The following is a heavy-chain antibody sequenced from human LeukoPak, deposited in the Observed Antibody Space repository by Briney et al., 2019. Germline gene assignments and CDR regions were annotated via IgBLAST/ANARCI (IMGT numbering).Heavy chain of an antibody. D-gene: IGHD1-14*01. Sequence: GGSLRLSCAASGFTFITNDMSWVRQAPGKGLEWVSVLYSDGNTKYADSVQGRFTISRDNSKNTLYLEMNSLSPDDTAVYYCARGVEPLAANTLAYWGQGTLVTVSS. CDR1: GFTFITND. V-gene: IGHV3-53*01. J-gene: IGHJ4*02. CDR3: ARGVEPLAANTLAY. CDR2: LYSDGNT.